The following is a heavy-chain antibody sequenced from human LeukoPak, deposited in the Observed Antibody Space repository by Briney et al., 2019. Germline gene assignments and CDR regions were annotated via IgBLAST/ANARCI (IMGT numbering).Heavy chain of an antibody. Sequence: PSETLSLTCTVSGGSISSSSYYWGWIRQPPGKGLEWIGSIYYSGSTYYNPSLKSRVTISVDTSKNQFSLKLSSVTAADTAVYYCARYGDYYYFDYWGQGTLVTVSS. J-gene: IGHJ4*02. CDR2: IYYSGST. D-gene: IGHD4-17*01. CDR3: ARYGDYYYFDY. V-gene: IGHV4-39*01. CDR1: GGSISSSSYY.